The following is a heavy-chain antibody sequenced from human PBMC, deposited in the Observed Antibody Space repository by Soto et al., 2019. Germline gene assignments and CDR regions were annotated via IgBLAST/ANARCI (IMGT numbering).Heavy chain of an antibody. V-gene: IGHV3-30*18. CDR3: AKGGRQWLVTSDFNY. Sequence: VQLVESGGGVVQPGRSLRLSCAASGFTFSDYAMHWVRQAPGKGLEWVAVVSDDGRNTHYADSVKGRFPISRDSSKNTVSLVITSLRAEDTAVSYFAKGGRQWLVTSDFNYWGQGALVTVSS. D-gene: IGHD6-19*01. CDR2: VSDDGRNT. CDR1: GFTFSDYA. J-gene: IGHJ4*02.